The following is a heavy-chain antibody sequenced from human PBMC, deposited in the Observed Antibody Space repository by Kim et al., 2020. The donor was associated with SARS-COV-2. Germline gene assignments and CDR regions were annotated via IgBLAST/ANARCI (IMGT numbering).Heavy chain of an antibody. Sequence: SETLSLTCAVYGGSFSGYYWSWIRQPPGKGLEWIGEINHSGSTNYNPSLKSRVTISVDTSKNQFSLKLSSVTAADTAVYYCARGRGADYWGQGTLVTVSS. CDR3: ARGRGADY. J-gene: IGHJ4*02. CDR2: INHSGST. V-gene: IGHV4-34*01. CDR1: GGSFSGYY.